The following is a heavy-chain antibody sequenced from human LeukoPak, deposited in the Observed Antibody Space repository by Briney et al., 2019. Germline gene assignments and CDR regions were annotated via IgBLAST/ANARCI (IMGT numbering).Heavy chain of an antibody. V-gene: IGHV4-59*01. CDR1: GGSISSYY. Sequence: SETLSLTCTVSGGSISSYYWSWIRQPPGKGLEWIGYIYYSGSTNYNPSLKSRVTISVDTSKNQFSLKLSSVIAADTAVYYCARGRDFWSGYGYWGQGTLVTVSS. CDR2: IYYSGST. CDR3: ARGRDFWSGYGY. D-gene: IGHD3-3*01. J-gene: IGHJ4*02.